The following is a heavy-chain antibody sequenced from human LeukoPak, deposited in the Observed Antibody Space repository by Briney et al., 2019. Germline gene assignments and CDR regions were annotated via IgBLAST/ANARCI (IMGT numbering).Heavy chain of an antibody. CDR1: GGSISSYY. Sequence: SETLSLTCTVSGGSISSYYWSWIRQPAGKGPEWIGRIFTSGSTNYNPSLKSRLTMSVDTSKNQFSLKLSSVTAADTAVYYCARGVQDTAMVYFDYWGQGTLVTVSS. CDR2: IFTSGST. CDR3: ARGVQDTAMVYFDY. J-gene: IGHJ4*02. D-gene: IGHD5-18*01. V-gene: IGHV4-4*07.